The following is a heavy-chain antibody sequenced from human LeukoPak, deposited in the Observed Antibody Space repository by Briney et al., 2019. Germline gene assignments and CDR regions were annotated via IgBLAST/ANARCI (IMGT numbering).Heavy chain of an antibody. D-gene: IGHD3-22*01. CDR1: GFIFSSFG. CDR3: VKDRVHDSSSYYGYGY. J-gene: IGHJ4*02. CDR2: ISSNGGRT. V-gene: IGHV3-64D*09. Sequence: GESLRLSCSASGFIFSSFGWRWVRQAPGKGLEYVSAISSNGGRTYYADSVKGRFTISRDNSKNTLYLQMSSLRAEDTAVYYCVKDRVHDSSSYYGYGYWGQGTLVTVSS.